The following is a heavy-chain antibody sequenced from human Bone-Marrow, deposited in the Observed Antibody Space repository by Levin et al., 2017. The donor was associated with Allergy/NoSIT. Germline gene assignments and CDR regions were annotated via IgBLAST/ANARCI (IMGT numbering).Heavy chain of an antibody. V-gene: IGHV3-23*01. CDR3: AKKQGPAGDLSNLDY. D-gene: IGHD2-2*01. CDR2: ISGSGDYT. Sequence: PGGSLRLSCAASGFTFSSYAMSWVRQAPGKGLEWVSGISGSGDYTYHADSVKGRFTISRDNSKKTLFLQMNSLRAEDTAIYYCAKKQGPAGDLSNLDYWGQGTLVTVSS. CDR1: GFTFSSYA. J-gene: IGHJ4*02.